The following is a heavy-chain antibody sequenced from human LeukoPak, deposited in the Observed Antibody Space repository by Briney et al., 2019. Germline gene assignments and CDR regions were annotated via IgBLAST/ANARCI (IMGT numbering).Heavy chain of an antibody. CDR1: GYTFTSYG. CDR3: ASAASRTSCYDY. Sequence: ASVKVSCKASGYTFTSYGISWVRQAPGQGLEWMGIINPSGGSTSYAQKFQGRVTMTRDTSTSTVYMELSSLRSEDTAVYYCASAASRTSCYDYWGQGTLVTVSS. D-gene: IGHD2-2*01. CDR2: INPSGGST. J-gene: IGHJ4*02. V-gene: IGHV1-46*01.